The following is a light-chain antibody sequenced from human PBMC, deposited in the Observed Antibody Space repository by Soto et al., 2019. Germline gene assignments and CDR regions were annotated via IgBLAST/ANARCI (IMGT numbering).Light chain of an antibody. V-gene: IGLV2-14*01. CDR1: SSDVGGYNY. J-gene: IGLJ2*01. Sequence: QSALTQPASVSGSPGQSITISCTGTSSDVGGYNYVSWYQQHRGKAPKLMIYDVSNRPSGVSNRFSGSKSGNTASLTISGLQAEDEADYYCSSYTSSSTLVFGGGTQLTVL. CDR3: SSYTSSSTLV. CDR2: DVS.